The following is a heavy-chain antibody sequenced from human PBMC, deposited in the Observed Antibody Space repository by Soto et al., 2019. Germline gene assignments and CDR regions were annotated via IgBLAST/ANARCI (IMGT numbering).Heavy chain of an antibody. CDR2: GKPNRGKT. J-gene: IGHJ6*02. V-gene: IGHV1-8*01. Sequence: QLQLVQSGPEVKKPGASVKVSCKASGYSFTSDDMFWVRQATGQGLEWMGRGKPNRGKTAYAQKMQDRSIMTRNISITTAYMELTSLRSEDTAVYYCARAHRSGRTNYYCSSMDVWGQGTTVTVSS. CDR3: ARAHRSGRTNYYCSSMDV. D-gene: IGHD6-19*01. CDR1: GYSFTSDD.